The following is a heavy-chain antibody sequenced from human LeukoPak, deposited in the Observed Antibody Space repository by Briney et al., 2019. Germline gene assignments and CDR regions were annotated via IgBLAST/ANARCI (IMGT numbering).Heavy chain of an antibody. CDR2: INSDGSST. CDR1: GFTFSSYG. CDR3: AKDGRDGYNVDY. Sequence: GSLRLSCAASGFTFSSYGMHWVRQAPGKGLVWVSRINSDGSSTSYADSVKGRFTISRDNSKNTLYLQMNSLRAEDTAVYYCAKDGRDGYNVDYWGQGTLVTVSS. J-gene: IGHJ4*02. D-gene: IGHD5-24*01. V-gene: IGHV3-74*01.